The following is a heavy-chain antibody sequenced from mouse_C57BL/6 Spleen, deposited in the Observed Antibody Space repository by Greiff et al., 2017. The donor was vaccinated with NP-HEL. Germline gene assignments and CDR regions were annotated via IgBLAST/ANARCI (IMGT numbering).Heavy chain of an antibody. V-gene: IGHV1-53*01. CDR1: GYTFTSYW. Sequence: QVQLQQPGTELVKPGASVKLSCKASGYTFTSYWMHWVKQRPGQGLEWIGNITPSNGGTNYNEKFKSKATLTVDKSSSTADMQLSSLTSEESAVYYCARGADYYAMDYWGQGTSVTVSS. CDR3: ARGADYYAMDY. D-gene: IGHD3-3*01. J-gene: IGHJ4*01. CDR2: ITPSNGGT.